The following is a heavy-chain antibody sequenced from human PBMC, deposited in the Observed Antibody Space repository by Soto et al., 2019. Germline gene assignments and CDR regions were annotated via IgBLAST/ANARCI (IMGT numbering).Heavy chain of an antibody. CDR2: IYYSGST. Sequence: SETLSLTCTVSGGSISSSSYYWGWIRQPPGKGLEWIGYIYYSGSTYYNPSLKSRVTISVDTSKNQFSLKLSSVTAADTAVYYCARGLYYGSGSPHLLDYWGQGTLVTVSS. J-gene: IGHJ4*02. D-gene: IGHD3-10*01. CDR3: ARGLYYGSGSPHLLDY. V-gene: IGHV4-39*07. CDR1: GGSISSSSYY.